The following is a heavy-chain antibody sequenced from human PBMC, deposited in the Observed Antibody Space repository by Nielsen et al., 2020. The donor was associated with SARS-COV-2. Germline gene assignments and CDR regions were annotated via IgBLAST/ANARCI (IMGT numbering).Heavy chain of an antibody. CDR3: ARGHLVVVPSPILGLGPFFYYFCLDV. Sequence: GSLRLSCAVSGGSVSSNDWWTWIRQSPGKGLEWIGEVSHSGSTNYSPSLKSRVTLSMDKSRRQFSLRLASVSAADTAVYFCARGHLVVVPSPILGLGPFFYYFCLDVWGKGTTVIVSS. CDR2: VSHSGST. D-gene: IGHD2-2*02. CDR1: GGSVSSNDW. J-gene: IGHJ6*03. V-gene: IGHV4-4*01.